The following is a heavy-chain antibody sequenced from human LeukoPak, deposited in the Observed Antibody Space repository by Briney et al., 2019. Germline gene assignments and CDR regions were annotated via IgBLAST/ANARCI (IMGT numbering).Heavy chain of an antibody. D-gene: IGHD5-18*01. CDR2: INHSGST. CDR3: ASTPLVQLWSWGGFDY. CDR1: GWSFSGYY. Sequence: SETLSLTCAVYGWSFSGYYWSWIRQPPGKGLEWIGEINHSGSTNYNPSLKSRVTISVDASKNQFSLKLSSVTAADTAVYYCASTPLVQLWSWGGFDYWGQGTLVTVSS. V-gene: IGHV4-34*01. J-gene: IGHJ4*02.